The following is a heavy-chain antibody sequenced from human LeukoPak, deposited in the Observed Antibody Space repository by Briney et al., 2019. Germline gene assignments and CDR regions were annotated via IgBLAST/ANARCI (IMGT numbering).Heavy chain of an antibody. J-gene: IGHJ4*02. CDR3: ARRDYGYFFDY. V-gene: IGHV4-39*01. D-gene: IGHD5-18*01. CDR1: GGSISSSSYY. CDR2: IYYSGST. Sequence: SESLSLTCTVSGGSISSSSYYWGRLRQPPGKGLEWIGSIYYSGSTYYNPSLKSRVTISVDTSKNQFALKLSSVTAADTAVYYCARRDYGYFFDYWGQGTLVTVSS.